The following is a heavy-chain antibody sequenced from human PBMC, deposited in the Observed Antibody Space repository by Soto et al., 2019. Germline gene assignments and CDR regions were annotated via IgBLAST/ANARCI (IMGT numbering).Heavy chain of an antibody. CDR1: GVSISNGDW. J-gene: IGHJ4*02. CDR2: IDHSGRT. D-gene: IGHD1-26*01. CDR3: ASWEASVLTSFDS. V-gene: IGHV4-4*02. Sequence: QVQLEESGPGLVKPSGTLSLTCAVSGVSISNGDWWNWVRQPPGKGLEWIGEIDHSGRTKYNPSLKSRVTLSVDRSNNRFSLKVSSVTAADTAVYYCASWEASVLTSFDSWGQGTLVTVSS.